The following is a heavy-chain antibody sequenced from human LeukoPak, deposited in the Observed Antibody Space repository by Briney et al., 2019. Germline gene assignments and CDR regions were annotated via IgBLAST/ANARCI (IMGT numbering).Heavy chain of an antibody. CDR1: GYTFTGYY. CDR3: ARKLSGYDAYYFDY. CDR2: INPSSGGT. V-gene: IGHV1-2*02. Sequence: ASVKVSRKSSGYTFTGYYMHWVRQAPGQGLDGMGGINPSSGGTKYAQKFQDRVTMPRDTPISAANIELSRLRYDVQAVYYCARKLSGYDAYYFDYWGQGTLVTVSS. J-gene: IGHJ4*02. D-gene: IGHD5-12*01.